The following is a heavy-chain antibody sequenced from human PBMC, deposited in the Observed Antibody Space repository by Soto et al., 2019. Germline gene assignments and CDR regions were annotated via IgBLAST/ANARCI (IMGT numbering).Heavy chain of an antibody. CDR2: IYYSGST. CDR3: ARIPIPPLVPAARDYYYYGMDV. J-gene: IGHJ6*02. CDR1: GGSVSSGSYY. V-gene: IGHV4-61*01. Sequence: QVQLQESGPGLVKPSETLSLTCTVSGGSVSSGSYYWSWIRQPPGKGLEWIGYIYYSGSTNYNPSLKSRVTISVDTSKNQFSLKLSSVTAADTSVYYCARIPIPPLVPAARDYYYYGMDVWGQGTTVTVSS. D-gene: IGHD2-2*01.